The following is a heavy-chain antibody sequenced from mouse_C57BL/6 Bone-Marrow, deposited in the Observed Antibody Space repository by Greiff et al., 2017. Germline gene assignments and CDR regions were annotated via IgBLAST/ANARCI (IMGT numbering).Heavy chain of an antibody. CDR1: GYTFTNYW. CDR2: IYPGGGYT. V-gene: IGHV1-63*01. J-gene: IGHJ3*01. D-gene: IGHD2-13*01. CDR3: AREGGDGDFQFAY. Sequence: QVQLQQSGAELVRPGTSVKMSCKASGYTFTNYWIGWAKQRPGHGLEWIGDIYPGGGYTNYNEKFKGKATLTADKSSSTAYMQLSSLTSEDSAIYYCAREGGDGDFQFAYWGKGTLVTVSA.